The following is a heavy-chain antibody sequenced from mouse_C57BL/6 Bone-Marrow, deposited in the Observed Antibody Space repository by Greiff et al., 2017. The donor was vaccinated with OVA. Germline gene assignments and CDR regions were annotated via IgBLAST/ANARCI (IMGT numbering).Heavy chain of an antibody. V-gene: IGHV1-19*01. Sequence: VQLQQSGPVLVKPGASVKMSCKASGYTFTDYYMNWVKQSHGKSLEWIGVINPYNGGTKYNEKFKSKATLTVDKPSSTAYMQLSSLTSEDSAVYYCARGDYYGSSGYFEVWGTGTTVTVSS. D-gene: IGHD1-1*01. CDR3: ARGDYYGSSGYFEV. CDR1: GYTFTDYY. CDR2: INPYNGGT. J-gene: IGHJ1*03.